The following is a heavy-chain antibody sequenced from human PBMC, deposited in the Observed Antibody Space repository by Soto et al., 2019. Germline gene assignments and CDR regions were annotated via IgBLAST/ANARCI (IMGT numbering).Heavy chain of an antibody. J-gene: IGHJ6*02. Sequence: SESLSLTCAVYGGSFSGYYWSWIRQPPGKGLEWIGEINHSGSTNYNPSLKSRVTISVDTSKNQFSLKLSSVTAADTAVYYCARGRGSYYYYYGMDVWGQGTTVTVS. D-gene: IGHD1-26*01. CDR2: INHSGST. CDR1: GGSFSGYY. V-gene: IGHV4-34*01. CDR3: ARGRGSYYYYYGMDV.